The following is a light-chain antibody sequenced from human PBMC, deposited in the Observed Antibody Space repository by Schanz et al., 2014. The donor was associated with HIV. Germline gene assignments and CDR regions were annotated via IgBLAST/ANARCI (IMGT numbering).Light chain of an antibody. CDR3: SSYTSSSTVL. V-gene: IGLV2-14*01. J-gene: IGLJ2*01. Sequence: QSSLTQPASVSGSPGQSITISCTGTSNDVGGYNFVSWYQQHPGKAPKLMIYEVSKRPSGVSNRFSGSKSGNTASLTISGLQAEDEAGYYCSSYTSSSTVLFGGGTKLTV. CDR2: EVS. CDR1: SNDVGGYNF.